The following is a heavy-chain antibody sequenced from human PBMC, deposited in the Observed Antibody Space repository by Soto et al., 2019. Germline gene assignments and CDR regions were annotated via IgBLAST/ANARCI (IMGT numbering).Heavy chain of an antibody. Sequence: QVQLQESGPGLVKPSQTLSLTCTVSVGSFSSGGSYWSGIRQHPGKGLEWIGYIYYSGSTYYNPSLKSRVTISVDTSKNQFSLKLSSVTAADTAVYYCARAYGSGYMDVWGQGTTITVSS. CDR2: IYYSGST. D-gene: IGHD3-10*01. CDR3: ARAYGSGYMDV. V-gene: IGHV4-31*03. CDR1: VGSFSSGGSY. J-gene: IGHJ6*02.